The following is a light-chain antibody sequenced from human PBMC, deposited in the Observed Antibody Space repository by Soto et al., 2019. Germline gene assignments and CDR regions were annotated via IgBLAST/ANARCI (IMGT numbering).Light chain of an antibody. CDR2: EVS. V-gene: IGLV2-14*01. CDR1: SSDIGDYKY. Sequence: QSALTQPASVSGSLGQSITISCTGTSSDIGDYKYVSWYQQHPGKAPKLIIFEVSKRPSGVSDRFSGSNSGNTASLTISGLQAEDEADYYCTSYSRYRVLVFGGGTKLTVL. J-gene: IGLJ3*02. CDR3: TSYSRYRVLV.